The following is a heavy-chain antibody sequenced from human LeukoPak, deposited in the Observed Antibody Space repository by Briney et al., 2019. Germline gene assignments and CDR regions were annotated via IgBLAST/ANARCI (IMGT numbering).Heavy chain of an antibody. CDR1: GFTFNNYA. J-gene: IGHJ4*02. CDR2: ISGSGGNT. CDR3: AKSGYNFWSGYSF. V-gene: IGHV3-23*01. Sequence: QSGGSLRLSCAASGFTFNNYAMSWVRQAPGKGLEWVSVISGSGGNTYYADSVKGRFTILRDNSKNTLDLQMNSLRAEDTAVYYCAKSGYNFWSGYSFGGQGTLVTVSS. D-gene: IGHD3-3*01.